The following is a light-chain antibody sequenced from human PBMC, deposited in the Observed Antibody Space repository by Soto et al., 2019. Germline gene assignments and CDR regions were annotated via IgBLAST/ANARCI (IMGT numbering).Light chain of an antibody. V-gene: IGKV3-20*01. CDR3: QHYGNSPLT. Sequence: EIVMTPSPATLSVSPGEGATLSCRACQSVSSSQLAWYQQKPGQAPRLLVYGASSRATGIPERFSGSVSETDFTLSISRLEPEDFAVYYCQHYGNSPLTFGQGTRLEIK. CDR2: GAS. J-gene: IGKJ5*01. CDR1: QSVSSSQ.